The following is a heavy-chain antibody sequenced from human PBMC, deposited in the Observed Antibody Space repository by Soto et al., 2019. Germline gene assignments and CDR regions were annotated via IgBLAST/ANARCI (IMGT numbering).Heavy chain of an antibody. Sequence: EVQLVESGGGLVQPGGSLKLSCAASGFTFSGSAMHWVRQASGKGLEWVGRIRSKANSYATAYAASVKGRFTISRDDSKNTAYLRMNSLKTEDTAVYYCTSLVVVAATQRPEWGQGTLVTVSS. V-gene: IGHV3-73*01. J-gene: IGHJ4*02. D-gene: IGHD2-15*01. CDR2: IRSKANSYAT. CDR1: GFTFSGSA. CDR3: TSLVVVAATQRPE.